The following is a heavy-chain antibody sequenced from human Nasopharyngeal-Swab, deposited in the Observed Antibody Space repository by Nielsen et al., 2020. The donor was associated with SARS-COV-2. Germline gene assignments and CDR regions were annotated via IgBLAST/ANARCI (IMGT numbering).Heavy chain of an antibody. CDR2: IYHTGST. CDR3: ARRRGPAYYHYMDV. Sequence: SETLSLTCSVSGDSISRGDYYWSWIRQSPVKGLEWIGYIYHTGSTSYNPSLRSRVIISSDASKNQFSLRLSSVTAADTAMYYCARRRGPAYYHYMDVWGKGTPVTVSS. J-gene: IGHJ6*03. V-gene: IGHV4-30-4*01. CDR1: GDSISRGDYY. D-gene: IGHD3-3*02.